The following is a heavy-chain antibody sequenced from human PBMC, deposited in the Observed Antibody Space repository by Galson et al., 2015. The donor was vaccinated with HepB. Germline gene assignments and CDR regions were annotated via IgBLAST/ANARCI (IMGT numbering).Heavy chain of an antibody. V-gene: IGHV1-3*01. J-gene: IGHJ4*02. CDR1: GYTFTSYG. D-gene: IGHD3-9*01. CDR2: INADTGGA. CDR3: ATAEVLVSRDFDWSPSFEY. Sequence: SVKVSCKASGYTFTSYGLYWVRQAPGHRLEWMGWINADTGGAQYSQHLQGRLSLTRDTPASTTYMELSNLRSEDTAVYYCATAEVLVSRDFDWSPSFEYWGRGTLVLVSS.